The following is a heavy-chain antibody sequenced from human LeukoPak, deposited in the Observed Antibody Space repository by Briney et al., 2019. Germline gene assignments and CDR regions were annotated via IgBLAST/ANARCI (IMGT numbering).Heavy chain of an antibody. CDR1: GFTVSSNY. J-gene: IGHJ5*02. CDR2: IYSGGST. V-gene: IGHV3-66*04. CDR3: ARRGVGATTNH. D-gene: IGHD1-26*01. Sequence: PGGSLRLSCAASGFTVSSNYMSWVRQAPGKGLEWVSVIYSGGSTYYADSVKGGFTISRDNSKNTLYLQMNSLRAEDTAVYYCARRGVGATTNHWGQGTLVTVSS.